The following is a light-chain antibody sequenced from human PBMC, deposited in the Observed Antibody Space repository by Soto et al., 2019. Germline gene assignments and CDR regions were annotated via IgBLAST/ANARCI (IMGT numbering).Light chain of an antibody. J-gene: IGLJ2*01. Sequence: QPVLTQPPSVSGAPGQRVTISCTGSSSNIGADYDVHWYQRLPGTAPHLLIYNNNNRPSGVPDRFSGSKSGTSASLAITGLQAEDEADYFCQSYDSSLSGVVFGGGTKLTVL. CDR3: QSYDSSLSGVV. V-gene: IGLV1-40*01. CDR1: SSNIGADYD. CDR2: NNN.